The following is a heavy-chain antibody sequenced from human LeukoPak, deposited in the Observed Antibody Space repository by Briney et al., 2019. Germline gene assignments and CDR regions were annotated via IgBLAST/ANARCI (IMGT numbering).Heavy chain of an antibody. V-gene: IGHV3-7*03. CDR2: IRPDGSDK. Sequence: GGSLRLSCAASGFSFSRSWMSWVRQAPGKGLEWVANIRPDGSDKCYVDSVRGRFIISRDNSKNTLYLQMNSLSAEDTAIYYCARSRNYYDSGDYRRDFDYWGQGTLVTVSS. J-gene: IGHJ4*02. CDR3: ARSRNYYDSGDYRRDFDY. CDR1: GFSFSRSW. D-gene: IGHD3-22*01.